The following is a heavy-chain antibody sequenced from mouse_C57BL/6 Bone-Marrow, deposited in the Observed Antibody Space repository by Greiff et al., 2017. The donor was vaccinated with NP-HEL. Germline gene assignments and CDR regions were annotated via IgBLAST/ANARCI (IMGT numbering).Heavy chain of an antibody. J-gene: IGHJ1*03. V-gene: IGHV5-2*01. D-gene: IGHD2-4*01. CDR3: ARPSTMITTRWYFDV. CDR2: INSDGGST. Sequence: EVQLVESGGGLVQPGESLKLSCESNEYEFPSHDMSWVRKTPEKRLELVADINSDGGSTYYPDTMERRFIISRDNTKKTLYLQMSSLRSEDTALYYCARPSTMITTRWYFDVWGTGTTVTVSS. CDR1: EYEFPSHD.